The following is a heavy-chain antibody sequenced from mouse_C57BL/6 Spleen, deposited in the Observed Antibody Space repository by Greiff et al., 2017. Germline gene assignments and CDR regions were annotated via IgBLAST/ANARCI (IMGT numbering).Heavy chain of an antibody. J-gene: IGHJ2*01. V-gene: IGHV1-52*01. Sequence: VQLQQPGAELVRPGSSVKLSCKASGYTFTSYWMHWVKQRPIQGLEWIGNIDPSDSETHYNQKFKDKATLTVDKSSSTAYMQLSSLTSEDSAVYYCARSDYGSSYRGYFDYWGQGTTLTVSS. CDR3: ARSDYGSSYRGYFDY. CDR2: IDPSDSET. CDR1: GYTFTSYW. D-gene: IGHD1-1*01.